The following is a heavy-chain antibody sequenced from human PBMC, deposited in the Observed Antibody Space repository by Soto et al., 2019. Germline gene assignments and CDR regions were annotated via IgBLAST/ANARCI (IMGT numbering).Heavy chain of an antibody. CDR1: GGSISSYY. D-gene: IGHD3-3*01. CDR3: ATRITVFGLLIPPFDP. V-gene: IGHV4-34*01. CDR2: INHTGGT. Sequence: ETLSLTCTVSGGSISSYYWNWIRQPPGKGLEWIGEINHTGGTHYNPSLKSRVTMSVDTSKNQFSLRLSPVTAADTAIYYCATRITVFGLLIPPFDPWGQGTQVTVSS. J-gene: IGHJ5*02.